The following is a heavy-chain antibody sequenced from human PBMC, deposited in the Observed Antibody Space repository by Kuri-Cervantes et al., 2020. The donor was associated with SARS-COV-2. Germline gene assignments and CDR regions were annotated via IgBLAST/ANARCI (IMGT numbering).Heavy chain of an antibody. Sequence: GSLRLSCTVSGGSTSSQSYYWGWIRQPPGKGLEWIGSVYYSGTTYYNPFLKSRVTISLDTSKNQLSLNLNSVTAADTAVYYCARGAGYSSSWYRGGAFDIWGQGTMVTVSS. J-gene: IGHJ3*02. CDR1: GGSTSSQSYY. CDR3: ARGAGYSSSWYRGGAFDI. V-gene: IGHV4-39*07. D-gene: IGHD6-13*01. CDR2: VYYSGTT.